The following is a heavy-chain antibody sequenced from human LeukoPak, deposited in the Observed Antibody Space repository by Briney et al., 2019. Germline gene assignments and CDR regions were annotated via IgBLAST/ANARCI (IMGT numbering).Heavy chain of an antibody. V-gene: IGHV3-23*01. CDR1: GFTFISHA. J-gene: IGHJ4*02. D-gene: IGHD3-10*01. CDR2: ISGSGDSA. CDR3: AKGRRFGQFFDY. Sequence: TGGSLTLSCAASGFTFISHAMTWVRQAPGKGLEWVSAISGSGDSAYYADSVKGRFTISRDNSKNTLYLQMNSLRAEDTAVYYCAKGRRFGQFFDYWGQGTLVTVSS.